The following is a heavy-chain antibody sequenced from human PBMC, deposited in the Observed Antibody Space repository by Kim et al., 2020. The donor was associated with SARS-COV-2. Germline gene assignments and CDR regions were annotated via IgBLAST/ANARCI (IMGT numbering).Heavy chain of an antibody. CDR2: IYNSGST. Sequence: SETLSLTCTVSGYSISSGYYWGWIRQPPGKGLEWIGSIYNSGSTYYNPSLKSRVTISVDTSKNQFSLKLSSVTAADTAVYYCARDVSIQLWSTWGQGTLVTVSS. CDR3: ARDVSIQLWST. D-gene: IGHD5-18*01. CDR1: GYSISSGYY. J-gene: IGHJ4*02. V-gene: IGHV4-38-2*02.